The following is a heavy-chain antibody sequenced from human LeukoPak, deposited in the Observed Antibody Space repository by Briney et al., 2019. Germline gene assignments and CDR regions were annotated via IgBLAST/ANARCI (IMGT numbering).Heavy chain of an antibody. J-gene: IGHJ4*02. CDR1: GYTFTSYD. CDR3: ATRYCSSTSCPFDY. Sequence: GASVKVSCKASGYTFTSYDINWVRQATGQGLEWMGWMNPNSGNTGYAQKFQGRVTMTEDTSTDTAYMELSSLRSEDTAVYYCATRYCSSTSCPFDYWGQGTLVTVSS. D-gene: IGHD2-2*01. CDR2: MNPNSGNT. V-gene: IGHV1-8*02.